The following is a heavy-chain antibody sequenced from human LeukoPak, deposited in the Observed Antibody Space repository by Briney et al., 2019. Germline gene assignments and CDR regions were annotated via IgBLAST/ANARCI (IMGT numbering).Heavy chain of an antibody. CDR3: ARAVDGYNYGGAFDI. V-gene: IGHV1-69*05. CDR1: GGTFSSYA. J-gene: IGHJ3*02. D-gene: IGHD5-24*01. Sequence: SVKVSCKASGGTFSSYAISWVRQATGQGLEWMGGIIPIFGTANYAQKFQGRVTITTDESTSTAYMELSSLRSEDTAVYYCARAVDGYNYGGAFDIWGQGTMVTVSS. CDR2: IIPIFGTA.